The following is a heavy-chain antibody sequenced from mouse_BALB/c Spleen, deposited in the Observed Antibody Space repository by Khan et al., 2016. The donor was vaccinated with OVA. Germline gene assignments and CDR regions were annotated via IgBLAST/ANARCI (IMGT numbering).Heavy chain of an antibody. CDR1: GFSLTSYG. V-gene: IGHV2-9*02. CDR3: ARELGSSHWYFDV. D-gene: IGHD1-1*01. J-gene: IGHJ1*01. CDR2: IWTGGST. Sequence: QVQLKQSGPGLVAPSQSLSITCTVSGFSLTSYGVHWVRQPPGKDLEWLGVIWTGGSTNYNSALRSRLTINKDNSKSQVFLKMNNLQTDDTAMYCSARELGSSHWYFDVWGAGTTVTVSS.